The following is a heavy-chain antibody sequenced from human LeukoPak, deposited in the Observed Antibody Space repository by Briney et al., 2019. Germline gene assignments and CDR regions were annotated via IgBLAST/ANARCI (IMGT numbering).Heavy chain of an antibody. CDR3: ARYSTFEDWFDP. CDR1: GFSLSTSGVG. CDR2: VYWDDDK. V-gene: IGHV2-5*02. D-gene: IGHD4-11*01. Sequence: SGPTLVNPTQTLTLTCTFSGFSLSTSGVGVGWIRQPPGKALEWLALVYWDDDKNCNPSLKSRLTITKDTSKNQVVLTMTNMDPVDTATYYCARYSTFEDWFDPWGQGTLVTVSS. J-gene: IGHJ5*02.